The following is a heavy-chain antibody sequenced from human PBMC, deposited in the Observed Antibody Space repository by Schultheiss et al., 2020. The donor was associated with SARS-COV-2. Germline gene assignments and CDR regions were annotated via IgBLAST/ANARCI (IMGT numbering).Heavy chain of an antibody. CDR2: INSDGSST. Sequence: GGSLRLSCAASGFTFSSYWMHWVRQAPGKGLVWVSRINSDGSSTSYADSVKGRFTISRDNAKNTLYLQMNSLKTEDTAVYYCTSLSALGYSSSWYSGYWGQGTLVTVSS. D-gene: IGHD6-13*01. CDR1: GFTFSSYW. J-gene: IGHJ4*02. V-gene: IGHV3-74*01. CDR3: TSLSALGYSSSWYSGY.